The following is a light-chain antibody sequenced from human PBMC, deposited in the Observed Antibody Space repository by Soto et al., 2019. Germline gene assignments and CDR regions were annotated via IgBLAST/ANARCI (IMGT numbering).Light chain of an antibody. CDR2: GAS. J-gene: IGKJ1*01. V-gene: IGKV3-20*01. CDR3: QQYAVSPWT. CDR1: QSVSSNY. Sequence: EIVLTQSPGTLSLSPGERATLSCRACQSVSSNYLAWYQQKPGQAPRLLIYGASNRATGIPDRFSGSESGTDFTLTISRLEPEDFAVYFCQQYAVSPWTFGQGTKVEIK.